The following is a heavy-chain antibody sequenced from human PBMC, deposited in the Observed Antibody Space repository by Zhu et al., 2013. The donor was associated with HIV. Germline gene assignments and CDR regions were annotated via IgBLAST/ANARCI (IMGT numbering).Heavy chain of an antibody. CDR3: ARRAIQTGVYQLIYGMDV. CDR1: GYTFTSYA. D-gene: IGHD2-2*01. V-gene: IGHV1-3*01. J-gene: IGHJ6*02. CDR2: INAGNGNT. Sequence: QVQLVQSGAEVKKPGASVKVSCKASGYTFTSYAMHWVRQAPGQRLEWMGWINAGNGNTKYSQKFQGRVTITRDTSASTAYMELSSLRSEDTAVYYCARRAIQTGVYQLIYGMDVWGQGTTVTVSS.